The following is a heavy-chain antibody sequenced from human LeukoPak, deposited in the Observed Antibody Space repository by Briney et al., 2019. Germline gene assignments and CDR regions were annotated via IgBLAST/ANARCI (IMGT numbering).Heavy chain of an antibody. CDR3: AKLGSSRITDY. V-gene: IGHV3-23*01. CDR2: ISFTGGT. CDR1: GFTFSSHA. D-gene: IGHD5-24*01. Sequence: PGGSLRLSCAVSGFTFSSHAMIWVRQAPGKGLEWVSTISFTGGTAYADSVKGRFTVSRDNSKDTLFLQMSSLRAEDTALYYCAKLGSSRITDYWGQGTLVTVSS. J-gene: IGHJ4*02.